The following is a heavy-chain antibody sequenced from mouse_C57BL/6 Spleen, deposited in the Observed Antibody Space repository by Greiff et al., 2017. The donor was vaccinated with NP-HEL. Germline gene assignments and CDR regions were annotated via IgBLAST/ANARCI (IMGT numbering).Heavy chain of an antibody. Sequence: EVQLVESGGDLVKPGGSLKLSCAASGFTFSSYGMSWVRQTPDKRLEWVATISSGGSYTYYPDSVKGRFTISRDNAKNTLYLQMSSLKSEDTAMYYCGTGGQLRSGKLYYAMDYWGQGTSVTVSS. D-gene: IGHD3-2*02. CDR3: GTGGQLRSGKLYYAMDY. J-gene: IGHJ4*01. CDR1: GFTFSSYG. CDR2: ISSGGSYT. V-gene: IGHV5-6*01.